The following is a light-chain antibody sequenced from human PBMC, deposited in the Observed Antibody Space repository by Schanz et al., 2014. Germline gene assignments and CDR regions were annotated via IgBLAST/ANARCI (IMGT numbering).Light chain of an antibody. CDR3: QQSYITPRG. CDR2: AAS. Sequence: DIQMTQSPSSLSASVGDRVTITCRTSQSISNFLNWYQQRPGKAPKLLIYAASSLQSGVPSRFSGSGSGTDFTLTISSLQPEDFATYYCQQSYITPRGFGGGTKVEIK. CDR1: QSISNF. V-gene: IGKV1-39*01. J-gene: IGKJ4*01.